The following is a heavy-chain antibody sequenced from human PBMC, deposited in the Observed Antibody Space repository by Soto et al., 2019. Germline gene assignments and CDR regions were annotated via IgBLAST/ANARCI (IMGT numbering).Heavy chain of an antibody. D-gene: IGHD1-7*01. V-gene: IGHV6-1*01. CDR3: AGTTSHQWYYMDG. CDR2: TYYRSRWYN. Sequence: SQTLSLTCAISGDSVSSNSAAWNWIRLSPSRGLEWLARTYYRSRWYNDYAVFVRSRITVNPDTSKNQFSLQLTSVTPEDTAVYYCAGTTSHQWYYMDGWGKGTTVTVSS. CDR1: GDSVSSNSAA. J-gene: IGHJ6*03.